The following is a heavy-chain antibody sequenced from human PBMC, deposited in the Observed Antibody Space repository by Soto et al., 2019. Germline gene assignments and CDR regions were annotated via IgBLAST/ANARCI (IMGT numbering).Heavy chain of an antibody. D-gene: IGHD2-15*01. V-gene: IGHV3-30*18. Sequence: GGSLRLSCAASGFTFSSYGMHWVRQAPGKGLEWVAVISYDGSNKYYADSVKGRFTISRDNSKNTLYLQMNSLRAEDTAVYYCAKSGPKGPAGNLRYYYYYMDVWGKGTTVTVSS. CDR3: AKSGPKGPAGNLRYYYYYMDV. J-gene: IGHJ6*03. CDR1: GFTFSSYG. CDR2: ISYDGSNK.